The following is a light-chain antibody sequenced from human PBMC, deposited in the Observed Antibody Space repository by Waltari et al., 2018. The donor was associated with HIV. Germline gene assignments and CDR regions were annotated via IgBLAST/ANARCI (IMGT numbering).Light chain of an antibody. CDR2: VNSDGSH. CDR1: SGHSSNA. V-gene: IGLV4-69*01. Sequence: QPVLTQPPSASGSLGASVKLTCTLSSGHSSNAIAWHQQQPEKGPRFLMKVNSDGSHNRGVGVPDRFSGSTYGAGRYLTISSLQSEDEADYYCQTWGTGIAVFGGGTKLTVL. CDR3: QTWGTGIAV. J-gene: IGLJ3*02.